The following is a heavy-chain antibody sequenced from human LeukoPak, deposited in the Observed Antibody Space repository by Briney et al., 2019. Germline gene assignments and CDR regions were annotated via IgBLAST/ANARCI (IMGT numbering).Heavy chain of an antibody. CDR1: GVRFSNYA. D-gene: IGHD3-3*01. J-gene: IGHJ3*02. CDR3: ARSGYYDFWSGYGPDAFDI. Sequence: HPGGSLRLSCAVSGVRFSNYAMTWVRQAPGKGLEWVSTISASGSNTYYADSVKGRFTISRDNAKNSLYLQMNSLRAEDTAVYYCARSGYYDFWSGYGPDAFDIWGQGTMVTVSS. V-gene: IGHV3-23*01. CDR2: ISASGSNT.